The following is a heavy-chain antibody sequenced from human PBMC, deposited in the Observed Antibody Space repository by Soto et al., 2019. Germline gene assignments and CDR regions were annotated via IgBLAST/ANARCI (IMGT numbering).Heavy chain of an antibody. Sequence: GGSLRLSCAASGFTFSSYAMSWVRQAPGKGLEWVSAISGSGGSTYYVDSVKGRFTISRDNSKNTLYLQMNSLRAEDTAVYYCAKDWGSGYCSSTSCDINTWFDPWGQGTLVTVSS. V-gene: IGHV3-23*01. CDR2: ISGSGGST. CDR3: AKDWGSGYCSSTSCDINTWFDP. J-gene: IGHJ5*02. D-gene: IGHD2-2*01. CDR1: GFTFSSYA.